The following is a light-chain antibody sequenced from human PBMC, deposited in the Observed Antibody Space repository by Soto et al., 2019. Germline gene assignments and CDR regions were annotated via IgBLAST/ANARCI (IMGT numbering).Light chain of an antibody. CDR3: AAWDDSLSGFV. CDR1: SSNTGSNY. Sequence: QSVLTQPHSASGALGQRVTISCSGSSSNTGSNYVYWYQQLPGTAPKLLIYRNNQRPSGVPDRFSGSKSGTSASLAISGLRSEDEADYSCAAWDDSLSGFVFGTGTKVTVL. CDR2: RNN. J-gene: IGLJ1*01. V-gene: IGLV1-47*01.